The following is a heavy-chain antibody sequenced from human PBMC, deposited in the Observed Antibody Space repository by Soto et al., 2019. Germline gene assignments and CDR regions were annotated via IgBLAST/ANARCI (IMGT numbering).Heavy chain of an antibody. CDR2: ISAYNGNT. CDR1: GYTFTNFG. D-gene: IGHD2-15*01. CDR3: ARGATPIDY. V-gene: IGHV1-18*01. J-gene: IGHJ4*02. Sequence: QVQLVQSGAEVKKPGASVKVSCKASGYTFTNFGISWVRQAPGQGLEWMGWISAYNGNTKYAQKFQSRVTITTDTSTSTAYMAVRRLIFDDTAVYYCARGATPIDYWGQATLVTVSS.